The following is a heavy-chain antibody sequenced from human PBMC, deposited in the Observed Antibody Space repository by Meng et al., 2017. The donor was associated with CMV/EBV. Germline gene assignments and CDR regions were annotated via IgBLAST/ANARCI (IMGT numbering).Heavy chain of an antibody. V-gene: IGHV3-20*04. CDR3: ARDFGPYCTNGVCYTRFDY. CDR1: GFTFDDYG. D-gene: IGHD2-8*01. CDR2: INWNGGST. J-gene: IGHJ4*02. Sequence: GESLKISCAASGFTFDDYGMSWVRQAPGKGLEWVSGINWNGGSTGYADSVKGRFTISRDNAKNSLYLQMNSLRAEDTAVYYCARDFGPYCTNGVCYTRFDYWGQGTLVTVSS.